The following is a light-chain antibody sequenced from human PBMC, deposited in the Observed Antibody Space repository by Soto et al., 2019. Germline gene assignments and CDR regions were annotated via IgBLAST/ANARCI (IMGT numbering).Light chain of an antibody. CDR3: QQYNNWWT. Sequence: EIVMTQSPATLSASPGERATLSCRASQSVSSNLAWYQQKPGQAPRLLIYGASTRATGIPARFSGSGSGTEFTLTISSLQSEDFAVYYCQQYNNWWTFGQGNKVEIK. CDR1: QSVSSN. CDR2: GAS. J-gene: IGKJ1*01. V-gene: IGKV3-15*01.